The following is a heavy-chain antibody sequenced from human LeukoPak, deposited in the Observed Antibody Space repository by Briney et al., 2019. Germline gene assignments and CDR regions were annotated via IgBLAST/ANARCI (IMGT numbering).Heavy chain of an antibody. CDR1: GYTFTGYY. CDR3: AITLNLGYCSGGCPFECAFDI. V-gene: IGHV1-2*02. Sequence: GASVKVSCKASGYTFTGYYMHWVRQAPGQGLEWMGWINPNSGGTNYAQKFQGRVTMTRDTSISTAYMELSRLRSDDTAVYYCAITLNLGYCSGGCPFECAFDIWGQGTMVTVSS. CDR2: INPNSGGT. D-gene: IGHD2-15*01. J-gene: IGHJ3*02.